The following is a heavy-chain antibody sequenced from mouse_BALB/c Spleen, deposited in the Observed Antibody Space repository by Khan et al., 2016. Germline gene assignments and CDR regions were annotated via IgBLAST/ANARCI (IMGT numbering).Heavy chain of an antibody. CDR2: INYSGST. J-gene: IGHJ2*01. CDR3: ARSRSDNWYYFDY. V-gene: IGHV3-1*02. Sequence: EVQLQESGPDLVKPSQSLSLTCTVTGYSITSHYSWHWIRHFPGNKLEWMGYINYSGSTNYNPSLKSRISLTRDTSKNQFFLQLNSVTTEDTATSDCARSRSDNWYYFDYWGQGTTLTVSS. CDR1: GYSITSHYS. D-gene: IGHD4-1*02.